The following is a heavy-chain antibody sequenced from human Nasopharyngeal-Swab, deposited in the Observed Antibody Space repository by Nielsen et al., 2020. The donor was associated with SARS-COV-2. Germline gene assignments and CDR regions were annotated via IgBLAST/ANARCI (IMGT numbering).Heavy chain of an antibody. D-gene: IGHD2-2*01. V-gene: IGHV3-30-3*01. J-gene: IGHJ3*02. CDR3: ARGELLSNAFDI. CDR1: GFTFSSYA. Sequence: GGSLRLSCAASGFTFSSYALHWVRQAQGKGLEWVAVISYDGSNKYYADSVKGRFTISRDNSKNTLYLQMNSLRAEDTAVYYCARGELLSNAFDIWGQGTMVTVSS. CDR2: ISYDGSNK.